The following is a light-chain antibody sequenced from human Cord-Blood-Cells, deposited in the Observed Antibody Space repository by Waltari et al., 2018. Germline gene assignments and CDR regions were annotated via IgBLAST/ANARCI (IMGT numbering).Light chain of an antibody. CDR2: AAS. V-gene: IGKV1-9*01. J-gene: IGKJ4*01. CDR1: QGISSY. CDR3: QQLNSYPLT. Sequence: DIQLTQSPSFLSASVGDRFTITCRASQGISSYLAWYQQKPGKAPKLLIYAASTLQSGVPSRFSGSGSGTEFTLTISSLQPEDFATDYCQQLNSYPLTFGGGTKVEIK.